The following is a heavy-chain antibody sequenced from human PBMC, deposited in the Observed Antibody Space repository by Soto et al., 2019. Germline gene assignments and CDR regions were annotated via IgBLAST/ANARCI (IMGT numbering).Heavy chain of an antibody. CDR2: LWYDGNTK. D-gene: IGHD2-15*01. Sequence: GGSLRLSCAASGFTFSSHGMHWIRQVPGKGLEWVAVLWYDGNTKYYADAVKGRFTISRDTSKNTLYLQMSSLTAEDTAVYYCARDPGCSGTFCYRFDPWGQGTLVTVSS. J-gene: IGHJ5*02. CDR1: GFTFSSHG. V-gene: IGHV3-33*01. CDR3: ARDPGCSGTFCYRFDP.